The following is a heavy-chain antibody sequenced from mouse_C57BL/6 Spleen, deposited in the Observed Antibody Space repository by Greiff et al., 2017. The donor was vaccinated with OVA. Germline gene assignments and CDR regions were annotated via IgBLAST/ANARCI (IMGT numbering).Heavy chain of an antibody. Sequence: EVQLQQSGPELVKPGASVKISCKASGYTFTDYYMNWVKQSHGKSLEWIGDINPNNGGTSYNQKFKGKATLTVDKSSSTAYMELRSLTSEDSAVYYCARRAQALDYWGKGTTLTVSS. V-gene: IGHV1-26*01. D-gene: IGHD3-2*02. CDR1: GYTFTDYY. CDR3: ARRAQALDY. J-gene: IGHJ2*01. CDR2: INPNNGGT.